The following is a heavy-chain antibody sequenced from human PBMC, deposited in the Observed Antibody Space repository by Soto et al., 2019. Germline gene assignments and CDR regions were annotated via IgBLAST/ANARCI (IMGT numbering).Heavy chain of an antibody. CDR2: MNPGSGQT. J-gene: IGHJ5*02. D-gene: IGHD6-13*01. CDR3: ARMASAGTLNWFDP. CDR1: GYTFINFD. Sequence: QVQLVQSGDEVKEPGASVRVSCEASGYTFINFDISWVRQAAGQGLEWLGWMNPGSGQTGYASKFKGRVAMTRDASTGTSHRELSSLTSDDTAVYYWARMASAGTLNWFDPWGQGTLVTVSS. V-gene: IGHV1-8*02.